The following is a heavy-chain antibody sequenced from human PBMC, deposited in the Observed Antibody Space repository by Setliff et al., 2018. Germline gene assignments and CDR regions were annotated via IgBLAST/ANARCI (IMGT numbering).Heavy chain of an antibody. CDR2: TIPMFGTT. CDR1: GGTFSSYG. D-gene: IGHD3-22*01. J-gene: IGHJ6*03. V-gene: IGHV1-69*05. CDR3: VREGVDSRSSTDYRYYMDV. Sequence: ASVKVSCKASGGTFSSYGISWVRQAPGQGLEWVGGTIPMFGTTNYARKFQGRVTIITDESTSTAHMQLSSLGSEDTAVYYCVREGVDSRSSTDYRYYMDVWGKGTTVTVSS.